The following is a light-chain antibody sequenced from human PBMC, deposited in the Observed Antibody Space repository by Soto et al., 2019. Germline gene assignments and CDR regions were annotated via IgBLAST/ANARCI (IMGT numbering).Light chain of an antibody. Sequence: EIVLTQSPATLSLSPGERATLSCRASQSVSSYLAWYQQKPVQAARLLFYDPSSRSTVLPARFSGSGYGRYFTLTTGSLEPEDFAGYCSKQRSNWPPESTCSQGTRLEIK. CDR2: DPS. J-gene: IGKJ5*01. V-gene: IGKV3-11*02. CDR3: KQRSNWPPEST. CDR1: QSVSSY.